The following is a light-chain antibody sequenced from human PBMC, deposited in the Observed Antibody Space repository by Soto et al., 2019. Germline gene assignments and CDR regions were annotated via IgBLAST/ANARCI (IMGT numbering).Light chain of an antibody. CDR2: TAG. V-gene: IGLV1-44*01. Sequence: QLVLTQPLSASASPGQRVTISCSGGSSNIGSNTVAWYQHLPGTAHPRLIFTAGQPPSGVPGKFSGSKSGTSASLAISGLQSEDEGDYYCSAWDNSLNGYVFGPGTKVTVL. CDR1: SSNIGSNT. J-gene: IGLJ1*01. CDR3: SAWDNSLNGYV.